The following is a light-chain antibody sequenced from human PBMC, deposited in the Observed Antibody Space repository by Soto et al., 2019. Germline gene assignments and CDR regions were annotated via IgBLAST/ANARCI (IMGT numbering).Light chain of an antibody. CDR2: PASNLP. V-gene: IGKV1-39*01. CDR1: QSISDY. J-gene: IGKJ1*01. Sequence: DIQMTQSPSSLSASVGDRVTITCRASQSISDYLNWYQQKPGKAPKLLVSPASNLPSLESGVPSRFSGSGSGTVFTLTIGSLQPEDSATYYCQQSYSSPWTFGQGTKVEIK. CDR3: QQSYSSPWT.